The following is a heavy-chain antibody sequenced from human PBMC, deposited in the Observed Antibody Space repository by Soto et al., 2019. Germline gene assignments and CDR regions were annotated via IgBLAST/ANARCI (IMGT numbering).Heavy chain of an antibody. CDR2: IYYSGHT. Sequence: SETLSLTCTVSRDSISSGAYYWSWIRQHPGKGLEWIGYIYYSGHTYYNPSLKSRITISVDTSENQFFLKLSSVTAADTAVYYCARSWSSESYYIWSYWGQGTLVTVSS. J-gene: IGHJ4*02. V-gene: IGHV4-31*03. CDR1: RDSISSGAYY. CDR3: ARSWSSESYYIWSY. D-gene: IGHD3-10*01.